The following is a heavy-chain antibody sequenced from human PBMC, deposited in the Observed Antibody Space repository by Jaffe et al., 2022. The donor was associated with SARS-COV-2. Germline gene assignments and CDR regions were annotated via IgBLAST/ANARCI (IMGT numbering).Heavy chain of an antibody. Sequence: EVQLVESGGGLVKPGGSLRLSCAASGFTFSSYSMNWVRQAPGKGLEWVSSISSSSSYIYYADSVKGRFTISRDNAKNSLYLQMNSLRAEDTAVYYCARERCSSTSCPNNWFDPWGQGTLVTVSS. CDR3: ARERCSSTSCPNNWFDP. V-gene: IGHV3-21*01. CDR1: GFTFSSYS. CDR2: ISSSSSYI. D-gene: IGHD2-2*01. J-gene: IGHJ5*02.